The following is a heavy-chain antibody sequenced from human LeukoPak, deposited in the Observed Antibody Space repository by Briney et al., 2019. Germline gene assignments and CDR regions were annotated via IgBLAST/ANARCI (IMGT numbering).Heavy chain of an antibody. CDR3: ARRIAARPRGYWFDP. CDR2: IDYRGST. J-gene: IGHJ5*02. D-gene: IGHD6-6*01. CDR1: GGSMNNYY. V-gene: IGHV4-59*12. Sequence: KPSETLSLTCTVSGGSMNNYYWSWIRQPPGKGMEYIGSIDYRGSTKYNPSLKSRVTISVDTSKNQFSLKVSSVTAADMAVYYCARRIAARPRGYWFDPWGQGTLVTVSS.